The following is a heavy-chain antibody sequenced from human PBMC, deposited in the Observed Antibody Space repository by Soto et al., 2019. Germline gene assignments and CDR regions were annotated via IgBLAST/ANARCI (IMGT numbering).Heavy chain of an antibody. J-gene: IGHJ4*02. CDR3: ARGEERAAMPAGY. CDR1: DGSISSYY. D-gene: IGHD2-2*01. V-gene: IGHV4-59*01. Sequence: QVQLQESGPGLVKPSETLSLTCTLSDGSISSYYWSWIRQPPGKGLEWIGYIYYSGSTNYNPSLKSRAHXSXDXXKNQSSLKLSSVTAADPAVYHCARGEERAAMPAGYWGQGTLVTVSS. CDR2: IYYSGST.